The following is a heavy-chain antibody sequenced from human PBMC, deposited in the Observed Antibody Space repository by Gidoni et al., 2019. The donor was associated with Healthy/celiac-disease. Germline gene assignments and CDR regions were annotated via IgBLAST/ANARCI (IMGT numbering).Heavy chain of an antibody. CDR3: ARVPGGGSFLNWFDP. V-gene: IGHV3-20*04. CDR2: INWNGGST. CDR1: GFTFVDYG. D-gene: IGHD1-26*01. Sequence: EVQRVETGGGVVRPGGSLRLSRSASGFTFVDYGMSWVRQAQGKGLGWVSGINWNGGSTGYADSVKGRFTISRDNAKNSLYLQMNSLRAEDTALYYWARVPGGGSFLNWFDPWGQGTLVTVSS. J-gene: IGHJ5*02.